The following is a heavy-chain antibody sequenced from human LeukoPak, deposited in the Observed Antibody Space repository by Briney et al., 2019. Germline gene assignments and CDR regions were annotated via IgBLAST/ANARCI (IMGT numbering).Heavy chain of an antibody. CDR1: GYTFTSNY. V-gene: IGHV1-46*01. Sequence: ASVKVSCKAFGYTFTSNYMHWVRQAPGQGPEWMGVISPSGGSTTYAQKFQGRVTLTRDMSTSTDYLELSSLRSEDTAVYYCARFYTVTYGYFDLWGRGTLVTVSS. CDR2: ISPSGGST. J-gene: IGHJ2*01. CDR3: ARFYTVTYGYFDL. D-gene: IGHD4-17*01.